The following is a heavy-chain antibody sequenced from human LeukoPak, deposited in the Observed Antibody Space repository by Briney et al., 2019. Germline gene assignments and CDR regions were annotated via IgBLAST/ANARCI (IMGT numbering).Heavy chain of an antibody. V-gene: IGHV3-33*01. CDR2: IWYDGSNK. J-gene: IGHJ6*02. CDR1: GFTFSSYG. D-gene: IGHD3-9*01. Sequence: GRSLRLSCAASGFTFSSYGMHWVRQAPGKGLEWVAVIWYDGSNKYYADSVKGRFTISRDNSKSTLYLQMNSLRAEDTAVYYCAREGPGDILTGYSLYYYYGMDVWGQGTTVTVSS. CDR3: AREGPGDILTGYSLYYYYGMDV.